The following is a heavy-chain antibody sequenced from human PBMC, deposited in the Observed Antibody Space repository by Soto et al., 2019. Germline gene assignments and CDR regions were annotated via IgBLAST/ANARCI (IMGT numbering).Heavy chain of an antibody. V-gene: IGHV3-23*01. Sequence: EVQLLESGGGLVQPGGSLRLSCAASGFTFSSYAMSWVRQAPGKGLEWVSAISGSGGSTYYADSVKGRFTISRDNSKNTLYLQMNSLRAEDTAVYYCAKDRVAPPARPPLLDYWGQGTLVTVSS. CDR2: ISGSGGST. J-gene: IGHJ4*02. D-gene: IGHD6-6*01. CDR1: GFTFSSYA. CDR3: AKDRVAPPARPPLLDY.